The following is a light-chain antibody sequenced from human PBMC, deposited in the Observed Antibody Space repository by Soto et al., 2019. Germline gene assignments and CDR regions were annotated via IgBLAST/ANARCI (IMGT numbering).Light chain of an antibody. CDR2: SNN. J-gene: IGLJ3*02. CDR3: AAWDDSLHGGV. V-gene: IGLV1-44*01. Sequence: QSVLNQPPSASGTPGQRVTISCSGSSSNIGSNTVNWYQQLPGTAPKLLIYSNNQRPARVPDRFPGSKSGTSASLAIRGLQSEDEADYYCAAWDDSLHGGVFGGETKLTVL. CDR1: SSNIGSNT.